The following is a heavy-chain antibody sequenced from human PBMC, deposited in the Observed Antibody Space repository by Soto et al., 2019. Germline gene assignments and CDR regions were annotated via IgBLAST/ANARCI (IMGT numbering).Heavy chain of an antibody. V-gene: IGHV3-23*01. J-gene: IGHJ5*02. Sequence: EVQLLESGGGLVQPGGSLRLSCAASGFTISTYAMTWVRQAPGKGLECVSGVTGSGGQIHYADSVKGRFTISKDNSKNTLYLQMSSLRDEDTALYYCAKDAVYNDGLWLMDSWGQGTLVTVPS. CDR1: GFTISTYA. D-gene: IGHD2-21*01. CDR2: VTGSGGQI. CDR3: AKDAVYNDGLWLMDS.